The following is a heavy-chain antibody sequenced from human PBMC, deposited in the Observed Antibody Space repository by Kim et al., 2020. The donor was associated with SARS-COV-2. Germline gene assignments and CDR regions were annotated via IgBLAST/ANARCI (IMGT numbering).Heavy chain of an antibody. CDR3: AGPYDFWSGNKRYYYGMDV. V-gene: IGHV1-18*04. J-gene: IGHJ6*02. CDR1: GYTFTSYG. D-gene: IGHD3-3*01. CDR2: ISAYNGNT. Sequence: ASVKVSCKASGYTFTSYGISWVRQAPGQGLEWMGWISAYNGNTNYAQKLQGRVTMTTDTSTSTAYMELRSLRSDDTAVYYCAGPYDFWSGNKRYYYGMDVWGQGTTVTVSS.